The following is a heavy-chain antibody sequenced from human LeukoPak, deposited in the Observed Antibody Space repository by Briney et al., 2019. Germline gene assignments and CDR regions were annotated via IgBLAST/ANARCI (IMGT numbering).Heavy chain of an antibody. V-gene: IGHV3-30-3*01. D-gene: IGHD5-12*01. CDR2: ISYDGSNK. CDR1: GFTFSSYA. J-gene: IGHJ4*02. CDR3: ASGRGYSGYDWYFDY. Sequence: GGSLRLSCAASGFTFSSYAMHWVRQAPGKGLEWVAVISYDGSNKYYADSVKGRFTISRDNSKNTLYLQMNSLRAEDTAVYYCASGRGYSGYDWYFDYWGQGTLVTVSS.